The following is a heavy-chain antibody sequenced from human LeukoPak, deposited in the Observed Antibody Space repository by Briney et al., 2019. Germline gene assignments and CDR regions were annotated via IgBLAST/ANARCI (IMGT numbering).Heavy chain of an antibody. CDR1: GGSISSYH. D-gene: IGHD5-18*01. CDR3: ARDGNSYGPDFGY. Sequence: PSETLSLTCTVSGGSISSYHWSWIRQPAGQGLEWIGHVNINEGPKYNPSLRSRVTMSADTSRNRYSLKLSSVTAADTAVYYCARDGNSYGPDFGYWGQGTLVTVSS. V-gene: IGHV4-4*07. CDR2: VNINEGP. J-gene: IGHJ4*02.